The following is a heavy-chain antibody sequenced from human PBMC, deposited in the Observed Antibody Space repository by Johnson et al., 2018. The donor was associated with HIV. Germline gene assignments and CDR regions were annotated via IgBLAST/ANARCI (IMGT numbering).Heavy chain of an antibody. V-gene: IGHV3-43D*03. CDR3: AKDMGYSSFGYGFDI. D-gene: IGHD6-19*01. J-gene: IGHJ3*02. CDR1: GFTFDDYA. Sequence: VQLVESGGVVVQPGGSLRLSCAVSGFTFDDYAMHWVRQAPGKGLEWVSLISWDGNSTYYADSVKGRFTISRENRENSLYLQLNSLRAEDTALYYCAKDMGYSSFGYGFDIWGQGTMVTVSS. CDR2: ISWDGNST.